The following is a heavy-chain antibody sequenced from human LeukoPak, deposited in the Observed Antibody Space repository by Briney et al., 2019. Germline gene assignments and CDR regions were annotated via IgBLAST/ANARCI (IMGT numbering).Heavy chain of an antibody. CDR1: GYTFTSYG. V-gene: IGHV1-18*01. J-gene: IGHJ3*02. CDR2: ISAYNGNT. D-gene: IGHD3-3*01. Sequence: ASVKVSCKASGYTFTSYGISWVRQAPGQGLEWMGWISAYNGNTNYAQKLQGRVTMTTDTSTSTAYMELRSLRSDDTAVYYCARDNHTWGFWSGYAFDIWGQGTMVTVSS. CDR3: ARDNHTWGFWSGYAFDI.